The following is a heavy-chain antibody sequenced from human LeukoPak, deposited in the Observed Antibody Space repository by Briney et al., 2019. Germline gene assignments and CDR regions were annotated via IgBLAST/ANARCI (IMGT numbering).Heavy chain of an antibody. CDR1: GGTFSSYA. D-gene: IGHD1-7*01. CDR2: IIPIFGTA. V-gene: IGHV1-69*05. J-gene: IGHJ4*02. CDR3: ARQRNYGDFDY. Sequence: SVKVSCKASGGTFSSYAISWVRQAPGQGLEWMGGIIPIFGTANYAQKLQGRVNMTTDTSTSTAYMELRSLRSDDTAVYYCARQRNYGDFDYWGQGTLVTVSS.